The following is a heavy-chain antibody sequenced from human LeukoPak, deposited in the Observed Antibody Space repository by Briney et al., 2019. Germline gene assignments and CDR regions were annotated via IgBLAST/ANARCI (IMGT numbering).Heavy chain of an antibody. CDR2: IYYSGST. D-gene: IGHD4-17*01. J-gene: IGHJ4*02. CDR3: ARLGDYGDFEDY. CDR1: GGSISSYY. Sequence: KPSETLSLTCTVSGGSISSYYWSWIRQPPGKGLEWIGYIYYSGSTNYNPSLKSRVTISVDTSKNQFSLKLSSVTAADTAVYYCARLGDYGDFEDYWGQGTLVTVSS. V-gene: IGHV4-59*01.